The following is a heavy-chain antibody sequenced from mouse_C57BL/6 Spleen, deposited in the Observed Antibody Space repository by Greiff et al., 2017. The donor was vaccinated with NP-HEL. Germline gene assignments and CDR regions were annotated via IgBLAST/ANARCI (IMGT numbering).Heavy chain of an antibody. J-gene: IGHJ2*01. V-gene: IGHV1-61*01. Sequence: QVQLQQPGAELVRPGSSVKLSCKASGYTFTSYWMDWVKQRPGQGLEWIGNIYPSDSETHYNQKFKDKATLTVDKSSSTAYMQLSSLTSEDSAVYYCARGPYDYESPSYYFDYWGQGTTLTVSS. CDR2: IYPSDSET. CDR1: GYTFTSYW. D-gene: IGHD2-4*01. CDR3: ARGPYDYESPSYYFDY.